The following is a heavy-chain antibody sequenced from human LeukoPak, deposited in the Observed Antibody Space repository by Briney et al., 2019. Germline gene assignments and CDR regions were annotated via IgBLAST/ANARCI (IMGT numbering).Heavy chain of an antibody. D-gene: IGHD3-10*01. J-gene: IGHJ6*03. Sequence: SETLSLTCTVSGGSISSSHYYWGWIRQPPGKGLEWIGTIFYSGSTYYNPSLKNRVTISIDTSKNQFSLKLSSVTAADTAVYYCARHRYYYRSGSYYGAPYYMDVWGKGTTVTISS. V-gene: IGHV4-39*01. CDR3: ARHRYYYRSGSYYGAPYYMDV. CDR1: GGSISSSHYY. CDR2: IFYSGST.